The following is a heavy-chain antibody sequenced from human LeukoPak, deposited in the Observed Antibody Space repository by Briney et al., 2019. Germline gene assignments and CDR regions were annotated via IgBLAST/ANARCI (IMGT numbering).Heavy chain of an antibody. CDR1: GFTFSSYW. CDR3: ASDERGNDYGDHVDY. Sequence: PGGSLRLSCAASGFTFSSYWMSWVRQAPGKGLEWVANIKQDGSEKYYVDSVKGRFTISRDNAKNSLYLQTNSLRAEDTAVYYCASDERGNDYGDHVDYWGQGTLVTVSS. D-gene: IGHD4-17*01. J-gene: IGHJ4*02. CDR2: IKQDGSEK. V-gene: IGHV3-7*01.